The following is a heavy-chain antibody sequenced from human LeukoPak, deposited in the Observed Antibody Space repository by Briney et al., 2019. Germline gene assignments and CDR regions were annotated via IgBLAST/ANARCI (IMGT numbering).Heavy chain of an antibody. Sequence: GGSLRLSCAASGFTFSSYGMHWVRQAPGKGLEWVTVISYDGSKKYYANSVKGRFTISRDNSKNTLYLQMNSLKTEDTAVYYCTGSFGELTFFDHWGLGTLVTVSS. CDR3: TGSFGELTFFDH. CDR1: GFTFSSYG. V-gene: IGHV3-30*03. D-gene: IGHD3-10*01. CDR2: ISYDGSKK. J-gene: IGHJ4*02.